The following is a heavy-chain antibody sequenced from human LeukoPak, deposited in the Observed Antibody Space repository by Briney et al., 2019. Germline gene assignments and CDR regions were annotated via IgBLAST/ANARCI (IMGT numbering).Heavy chain of an antibody. CDR2: FDPEDGET. CDR1: GYTFSSYD. J-gene: IGHJ4*02. D-gene: IGHD3-10*01. V-gene: IGHV1-24*01. Sequence: ASVKVSCKASGYTFSSYDINWVRQATGQGLEWMGGFDPEDGETIYAQKFQGRVTMTEDTSTDTAYMELSSLRSEDTAVYYCATGVWFGELGGNWGQGTLVTVSS. CDR3: ATGVWFGELGGN.